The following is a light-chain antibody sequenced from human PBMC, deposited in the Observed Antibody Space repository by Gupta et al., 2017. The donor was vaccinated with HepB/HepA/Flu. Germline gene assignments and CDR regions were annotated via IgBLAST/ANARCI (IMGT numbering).Light chain of an antibody. Sequence: EIVLTQSPATLSVSPGERATLSCWARQSISNNLAWFQQKPGQAPRLLIYGASIRATGIPARFSGSGSGTEFTLTISSRQSEDFADYYCQQYDNWPRGSFGQGTKLEIK. CDR1: QSISNN. CDR3: QQYDNWPRGS. CDR2: GAS. J-gene: IGKJ2*04. V-gene: IGKV3-15*01.